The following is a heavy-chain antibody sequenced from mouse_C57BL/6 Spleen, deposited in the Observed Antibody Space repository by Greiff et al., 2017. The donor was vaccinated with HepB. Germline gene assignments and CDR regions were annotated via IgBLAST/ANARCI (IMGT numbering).Heavy chain of an antibody. D-gene: IGHD1-1*01. CDR3: ARDGNRAMDY. CDR1: GFTFSDYG. Sequence: EVKVEESGGGLVKPGGSLKLSCAASGFTFSDYGMHWVRQAPEKGLEWVAYISSGSSTIYYADTVKGRFTISRDNAKNTLFLQMTSLRSEDTAMYYCARDGNRAMDYWGQGTSVTVSS. CDR2: ISSGSSTI. V-gene: IGHV5-17*01. J-gene: IGHJ4*01.